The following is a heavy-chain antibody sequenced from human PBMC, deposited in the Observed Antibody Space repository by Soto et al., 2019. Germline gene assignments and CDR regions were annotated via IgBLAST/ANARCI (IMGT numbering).Heavy chain of an antibody. V-gene: IGHV3-33*01. Sequence: QVQLVESGGGVVQPGRSLRLSCAASGFTFSDYGMHWVRQTPGKGLEWVALIWHDGNEKYYADSAKGRFTVSRDNSKNTLYLQMSSMRAEDTALYYCARECGQYGNYRFDPWGQGTLVAVSS. CDR2: IWHDGNEK. D-gene: IGHD4-4*01. CDR1: GFTFSDYG. CDR3: ARECGQYGNYRFDP. J-gene: IGHJ5*02.